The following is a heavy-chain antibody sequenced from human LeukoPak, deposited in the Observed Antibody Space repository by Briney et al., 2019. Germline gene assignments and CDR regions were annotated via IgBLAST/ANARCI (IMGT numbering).Heavy chain of an antibody. CDR3: ATEYCSGGSCYSSEYFQH. CDR2: FDPEDGET. J-gene: IGHJ1*01. Sequence: GASVKVSCKVSGYTLTELSMHWVRQAPGKGPEWMGGFDPEDGETIYAQKFQGRVTMTEDTSTDTAYMEPSSLRSEDTAVYYCATEYCSGGSCYSSEYFQHWGQGTLVTVSS. D-gene: IGHD2-15*01. CDR1: GYTLTELS. V-gene: IGHV1-24*01.